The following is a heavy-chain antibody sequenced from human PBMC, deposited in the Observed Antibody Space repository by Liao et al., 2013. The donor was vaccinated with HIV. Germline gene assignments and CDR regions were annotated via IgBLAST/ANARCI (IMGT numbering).Heavy chain of an antibody. D-gene: IGHD3-3*01. Sequence: QVQLQESGPGLVKPSETLSLTCAVYGGSFSGYYWSWIRQPPGKGLEWIGEINHSGSTNYNPSLKSRVTISVDTSKNQFSLKLSSVTAADTAVYYCAREIFTIFGVVPGYYFDYWGQGILVTVSS. CDR3: AREIFTIFGVVPGYYFDY. V-gene: IGHV4-34*09. J-gene: IGHJ4*02. CDR2: INHSGST. CDR1: GGSFSGYY.